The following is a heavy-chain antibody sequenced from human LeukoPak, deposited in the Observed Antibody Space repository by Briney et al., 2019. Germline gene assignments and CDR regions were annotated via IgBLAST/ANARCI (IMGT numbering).Heavy chain of an antibody. Sequence: GGSMRLSCAASGFTVSSNYMSWVRQAPGKGLEWVSVIYSGGSTYYADSVKGRFTISRDNSKNTLYLQMNSLSAGDTAVYYCARDLRDSGSYGAPGIFDYWGQGTLVTVSS. CDR3: ARDLRDSGSYGAPGIFDY. V-gene: IGHV3-53*01. CDR1: GFTVSSNY. CDR2: IYSGGST. J-gene: IGHJ4*02. D-gene: IGHD1-26*01.